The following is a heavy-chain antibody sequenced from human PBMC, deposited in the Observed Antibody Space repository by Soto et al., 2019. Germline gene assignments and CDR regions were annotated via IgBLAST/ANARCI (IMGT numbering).Heavy chain of an antibody. CDR2: IYSDGKT. J-gene: IGHJ5*02. CDR3: TRAYSGSHSNGFDP. CDR1: GITVSSNH. Sequence: EVPLVESGGGLVQPGGSLRLSCAASGITVSSNHMSGVRQAPGKGLEWVSVIYSDGKTFYADSVKDRCTISRDSSENTLYLQMNSLRAEDTAVYYCTRAYSGSHSNGFDPRGQGALVTVSS. D-gene: IGHD3-10*01. V-gene: IGHV3-66*01.